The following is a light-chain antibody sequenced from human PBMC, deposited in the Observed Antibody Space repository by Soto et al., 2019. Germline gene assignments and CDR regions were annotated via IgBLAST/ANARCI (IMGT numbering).Light chain of an antibody. J-gene: IGKJ1*01. CDR2: GAS. CDR3: QQYGSSPGT. Sequence: PGERATLSCRASQSVRSSYLAWYQQKPGQAPRLLIYGASSRATGIPDRFSGSGSGTDFTLTISRLEPEDFAVYYCQQYGSSPGTFGQGTKVEIK. CDR1: QSVRSSY. V-gene: IGKV3-20*01.